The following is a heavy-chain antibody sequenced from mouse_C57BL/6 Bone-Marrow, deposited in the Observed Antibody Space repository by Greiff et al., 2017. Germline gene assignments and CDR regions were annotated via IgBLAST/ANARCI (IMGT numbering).Heavy chain of an antibody. CDR3: TRNDYCSSPCAMDY. CDR1: GFTFSDAW. CDR2: IRNKANNHAT. J-gene: IGHJ4*01. D-gene: IGHD1-1*01. Sequence: EVHLVESGGGLVQPGGSMKLSCAASGFTFSDAWMDWVRQSPEKGLEWVAEIRNKANNHATYYAESVKGRFTISRDDSKSRVYLQMNSLRSEDTGSYYCTRNDYCSSPCAMDYWGQGTSVTVSS. V-gene: IGHV6-6*01.